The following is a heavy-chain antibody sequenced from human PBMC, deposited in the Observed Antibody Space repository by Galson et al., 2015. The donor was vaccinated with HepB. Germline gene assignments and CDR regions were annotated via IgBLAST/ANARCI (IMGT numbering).Heavy chain of an antibody. J-gene: IGHJ4*02. D-gene: IGHD1-26*01. CDR1: GYTFNGYY. CDR3: TRGESGSYNLIGSH. Sequence: SVKVSCKASGYTFNGYYLHWVRQAPGQGLEWMGWINPNGGGTNYAQKFQDRVTMTRDTPISTAYMDLTSLRSDDTALYWCTRGESGSYNLIGSHWGQGTLATVSS. V-gene: IGHV1-2*02. CDR2: INPNGGGT.